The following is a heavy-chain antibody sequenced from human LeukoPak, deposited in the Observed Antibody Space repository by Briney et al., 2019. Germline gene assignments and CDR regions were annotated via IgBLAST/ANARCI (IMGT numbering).Heavy chain of an antibody. CDR1: GGSISSYY. V-gene: IGHV4-4*07. J-gene: IGHJ6*02. D-gene: IGHD5-12*01. CDR2: IYTSGST. CDR3: ARDSGYDWPYYYYYGMDV. Sequence: PETLSLTCTVSGGSISSYYWSWIRQPAGKGLEWIGRIYTSGSTNYNPSLKSRVTMSVDTSKNQFSLKLRSVTAADTAVYYCARDSGYDWPYYYYYGMDVWGQGTTVTVSS.